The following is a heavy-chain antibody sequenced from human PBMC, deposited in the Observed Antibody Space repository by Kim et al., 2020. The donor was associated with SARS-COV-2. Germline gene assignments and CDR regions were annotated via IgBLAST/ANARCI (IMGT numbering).Heavy chain of an antibody. Sequence: GGSLRLSCVASGFTFSSYAMNWVRQAPGKGLEWVSAISGSGGSTYYADSVKGRFSISRDNSKNTLYMQMNSLRAEDTALYYCAKDLAYAGNSWRGFDYWG. CDR1: GFTFSSYA. V-gene: IGHV3-23*01. CDR3: AKDLAYAGNSWRGFDY. D-gene: IGHD6-13*01. CDR2: ISGSGGST. J-gene: IGHJ4*01.